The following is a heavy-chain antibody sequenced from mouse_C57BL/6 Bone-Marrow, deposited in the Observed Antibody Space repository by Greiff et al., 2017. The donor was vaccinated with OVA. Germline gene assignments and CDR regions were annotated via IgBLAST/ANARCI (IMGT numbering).Heavy chain of an antibody. CDR3: ARRDSSAPYYFDD. D-gene: IGHD3-2*02. CDR1: GYTFTSYG. CDR2: IYPRSGNT. V-gene: IGHV1-81*01. J-gene: IGHJ2*01. Sequence: VQVVESGAELARPGASVKLSCTASGYTFTSYGISWVKQRTGQGLEWIGEIYPRSGNTYYTEKFKGKATLTADKSSSTAYMELRSLTSEDSAVYCCARRDSSAPYYFDDWGQGTTLTVSS.